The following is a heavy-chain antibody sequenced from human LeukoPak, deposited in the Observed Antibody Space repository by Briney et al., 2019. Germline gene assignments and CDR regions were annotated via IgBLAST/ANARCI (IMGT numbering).Heavy chain of an antibody. CDR2: ISSSSSYI. Sequence: GGSLRLSCAASEFTFSSYSMNWVRQAPGKGLEWVSSISSSSSYIYYADSVKGRFTISRDNAKNSLYLQMNSLRAEDTAVYYCARDFEAPSGGNTYYFDYWGQGTLVTVSS. CDR1: EFTFSSYS. CDR3: ARDFEAPSGGNTYYFDY. D-gene: IGHD2-15*01. V-gene: IGHV3-21*01. J-gene: IGHJ4*02.